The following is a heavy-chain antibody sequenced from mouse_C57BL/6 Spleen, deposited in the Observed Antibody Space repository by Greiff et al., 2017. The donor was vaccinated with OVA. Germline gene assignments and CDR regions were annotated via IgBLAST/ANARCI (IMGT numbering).Heavy chain of an antibody. Sequence: LVEPGPELVKPGASVKISCKASGYAFSSSWMNWVKQRPGKGLEWIGRIYPGDGDTNYNGKFKGKATLTADKSSSTAYMQLSSLTSESSAVYFSARSTDYDGSWFAYWSQGTLVTVSA. V-gene: IGHV1-82*01. CDR3: ARSTDYDGSWFAY. CDR1: GYAFSSSW. J-gene: IGHJ3*01. D-gene: IGHD2-4*01. CDR2: IYPGDGDT.